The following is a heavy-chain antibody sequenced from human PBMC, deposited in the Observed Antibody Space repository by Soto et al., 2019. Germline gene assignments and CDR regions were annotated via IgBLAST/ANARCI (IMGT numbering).Heavy chain of an antibody. D-gene: IGHD2-21*02. CDR1: GGSFSGYY. CDR2: INHSGST. CDR3: ARGRGDSRYYYYYSGMDV. V-gene: IGHV4-34*01. Sequence: QVQLQQWGAGLLKPSETLSLTCAVYGGSFSGYYWSWIRQPPGKGLEWIGEINHSGSTNYNPSLKSRVTISVDGSKSQFSLKLSSVTAADTAVYYCARGRGDSRYYYYYSGMDVWGQGTTVTVSS. J-gene: IGHJ6*02.